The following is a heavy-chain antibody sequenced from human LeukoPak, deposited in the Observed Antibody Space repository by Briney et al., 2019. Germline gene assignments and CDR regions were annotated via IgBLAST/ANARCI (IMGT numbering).Heavy chain of an antibody. J-gene: IGHJ5*02. Sequence: PSETPSLTCTVSGDSIRSNNYYWGWIRQPPGKGLEWIGEIYHSGSTNYNPSLKSRVTISVDKSKNQFSLKLSSVTAADTAVYYCARVYSSGTNWFDPWGQGTLVTVSS. D-gene: IGHD6-19*01. CDR2: IYHSGST. CDR3: ARVYSSGTNWFDP. CDR1: GDSIRSNNYY. V-gene: IGHV4-39*07.